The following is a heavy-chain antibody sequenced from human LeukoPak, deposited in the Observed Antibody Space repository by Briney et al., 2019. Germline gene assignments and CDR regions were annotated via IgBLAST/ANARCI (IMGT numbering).Heavy chain of an antibody. CDR3: ARLSPTTVTIFDY. CDR2: IYYSGST. Sequence: PSETLSLTCTVSGGSISSINYYWGWIRQPPGKGLEWIGYIYYSGSTNYKPSLKSRVTISVDTSKNQFSLKLSSVTAADTAVYYCARLSPTTVTIFDYWGQGTLVTVSS. J-gene: IGHJ4*02. CDR1: GGSISSINYY. D-gene: IGHD4-17*01. V-gene: IGHV4-61*05.